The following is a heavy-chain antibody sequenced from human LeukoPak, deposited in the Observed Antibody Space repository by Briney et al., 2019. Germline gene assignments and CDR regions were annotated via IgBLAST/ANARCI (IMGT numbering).Heavy chain of an antibody. CDR1: GFTFSSYG. Sequence: GRSLRLSCAASGFTFSSYGMHWVRQAPGKGLEWVAFISYDGSNKYYADSVKGRFTISRDNSKNTLYLQMNSLRAEDTAVYYCAKVSDYYDSSGYHYWGQGTLVTVSS. CDR3: AKVSDYYDSSGYHY. D-gene: IGHD3-22*01. V-gene: IGHV3-30*18. CDR2: ISYDGSNK. J-gene: IGHJ4*02.